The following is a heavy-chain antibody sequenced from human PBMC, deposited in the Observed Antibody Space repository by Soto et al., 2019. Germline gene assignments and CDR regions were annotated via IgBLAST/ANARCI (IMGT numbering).Heavy chain of an antibody. D-gene: IGHD3-3*01. CDR2: IYYSGST. V-gene: IGHV4-39*01. Sequence: QLQLQESGPGLVKPSETLSLTCTVSGGSISSSSYYWGWIRQPPGKGLEWIGSIYYSGSTYYNPSLKSRVTISVDTSKNQFSLKPSSVTAADTAVYYCARLEVTIFGVVNLFDYWGQGTLVTVSS. CDR3: ARLEVTIFGVVNLFDY. J-gene: IGHJ4*02. CDR1: GGSISSSSYY.